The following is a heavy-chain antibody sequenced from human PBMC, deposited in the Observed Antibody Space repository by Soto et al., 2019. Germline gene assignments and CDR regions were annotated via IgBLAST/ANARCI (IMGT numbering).Heavy chain of an antibody. CDR2: IIPILGIA. Sequence: QVQLVQSGAEVKKPGSSVKVSCKASGGTFSSYTISWVRQAPGQGLEWMGRIIPILGIANYAQKFQGRVTITADKSTSTAYMELSSLRSEDTAVYYCARDRRNGDWVQVDAFDIWGQGTMVTVSS. V-gene: IGHV1-69*08. CDR1: GGTFSSYT. CDR3: ARDRRNGDWVQVDAFDI. D-gene: IGHD4-17*01. J-gene: IGHJ3*02.